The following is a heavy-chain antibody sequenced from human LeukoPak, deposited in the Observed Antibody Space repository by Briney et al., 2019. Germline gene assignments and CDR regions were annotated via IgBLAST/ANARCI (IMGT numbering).Heavy chain of an antibody. J-gene: IGHJ4*02. D-gene: IGHD3-10*01. CDR3: AGSVAIVYYDH. Sequence: GGSLRLSCAGSGFTFSSYEMNWVRQAPGKGLEWISYISSSGSRVYYADSVKGRFTISRDNAKNSLYLQMNSLRAEDTAVYYCAGSVAIVYYDHWGQGTLVTVSS. V-gene: IGHV3-48*03. CDR2: ISSSGSRV. CDR1: GFTFSSYE.